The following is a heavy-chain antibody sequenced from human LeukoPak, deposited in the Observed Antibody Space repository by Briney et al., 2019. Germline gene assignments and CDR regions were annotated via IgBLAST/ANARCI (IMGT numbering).Heavy chain of an antibody. D-gene: IGHD3-10*01. V-gene: IGHV3-30-3*01. CDR3: ARGGGSGSYYNSPGWFHP. CDR1: GFTFSSYA. CDR2: ISYDGSNK. J-gene: IGHJ5*02. Sequence: GRSLRLSCAASGFTFSSYAMHWVRQAPGKGLEWVAVISYDGSNKYYADSVKGRFTISRDNSKNTLYLQMNSLRAEDTAVYYCARGGGSGSYYNSPGWFHPWGQGTLVTVSS.